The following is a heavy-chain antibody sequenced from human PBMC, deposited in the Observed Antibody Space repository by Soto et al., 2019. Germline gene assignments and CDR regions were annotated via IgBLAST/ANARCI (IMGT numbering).Heavy chain of an antibody. CDR1: GFTFSSYA. CDR3: AKWAAAGKDYYYYGMDV. D-gene: IGHD6-13*01. J-gene: IGHJ6*02. CDR2: ISGSGGST. Sequence: GGSLRLSCAASGFTFSSYAMSWVRQAPGKGLEWVSAISGSGGSTYYAESGKGRFTISRDNSKNTLYLQMNSLRAEDTAVYYCAKWAAAGKDYYYYGMDVWGQGTTVTVSS. V-gene: IGHV3-23*01.